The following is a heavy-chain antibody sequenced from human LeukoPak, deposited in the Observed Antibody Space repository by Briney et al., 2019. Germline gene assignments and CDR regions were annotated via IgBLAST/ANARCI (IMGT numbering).Heavy chain of an antibody. CDR2: MNPNSGNT. D-gene: IGHD3-10*01. CDR1: GYTFFSYD. V-gene: IGHV1-8*02. Sequence: SVKVSCKASGYTFFSYDINWVRQAAGQGLEWRGWMNPNSGNTGYAQKFQGRVTMTRNTSISTAYMELSGLRSDDTAVYYCARGGERANFYGLGSSPNWFDPWGQGTLVTVSS. J-gene: IGHJ5*02. CDR3: ARGGERANFYGLGSSPNWFDP.